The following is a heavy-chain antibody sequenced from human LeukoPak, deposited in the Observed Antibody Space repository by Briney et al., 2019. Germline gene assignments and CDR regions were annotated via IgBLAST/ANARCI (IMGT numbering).Heavy chain of an antibody. J-gene: IGHJ6*03. CDR3: AKNILTMTMDYMDV. CDR2: IQYDGTKK. CDR1: GFNFRNYG. Sequence: GGSLRLSCAASGFNFRNYGIHWVRQAPGKGLEWVIFIQYDGTKKYYADSVKGRFTISRDNSKNTLYLQMNSLRPEDTALYYCAKNILTMTMDYMDVWGKGTTVTVSS. D-gene: IGHD4/OR15-4a*01. V-gene: IGHV3-30*02.